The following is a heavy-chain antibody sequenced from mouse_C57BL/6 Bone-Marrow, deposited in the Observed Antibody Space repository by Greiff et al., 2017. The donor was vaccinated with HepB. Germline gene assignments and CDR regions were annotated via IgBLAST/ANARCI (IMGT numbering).Heavy chain of an antibody. CDR2: INPYNGGT. CDR3: ARSLAYYSNSNYFDY. D-gene: IGHD2-5*01. Sequence: EVQLQQSGPVLVKPGASVKMSCKASGYTFTDYYMNWVKQSHGKSLEWIGVINPYNGGTSYNQKFKGKATLTVDKSSSTAYMELNSLTSEDSAVYYCARSLAYYSNSNYFDYWGQGTTLTVSS. J-gene: IGHJ2*01. V-gene: IGHV1-19*01. CDR1: GYTFTDYY.